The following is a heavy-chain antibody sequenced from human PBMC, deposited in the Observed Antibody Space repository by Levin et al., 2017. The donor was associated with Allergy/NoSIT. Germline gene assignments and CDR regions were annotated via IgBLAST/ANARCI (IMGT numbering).Heavy chain of an antibody. CDR1: GGTFSSYA. J-gene: IGHJ6*02. V-gene: IGHV1-69*13. D-gene: IGHD3-10*01. CDR3: ARDLGSGSYYYYGMDV. CDR2: IIPIFGTA. Sequence: ASVKVSCKASGGTFSSYAISWVRQAPGQGLEWMGGIIPIFGTANYAQKFQGRVTITADESTSTAYMELSSLRSEDTAVYYCARDLGSGSYYYYGMDVWGQGTTVTVSS.